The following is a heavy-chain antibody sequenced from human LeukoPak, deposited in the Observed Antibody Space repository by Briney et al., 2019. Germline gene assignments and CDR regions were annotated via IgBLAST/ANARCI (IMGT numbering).Heavy chain of an antibody. J-gene: IGHJ5*02. CDR1: GGTFSSYA. CDR3: ARVGYCSSTSCYDRGYNWFGP. D-gene: IGHD2-2*01. Sequence: SVKVSCKASGGTFSSYAISWVRQAPGQGLEWMGGIIPIFGTANYAQKFQGRVTITADESTSTAYMELSSLRSEDTAVYYCARVGYCSSTSCYDRGYNWFGPWGQGTLVTVSS. V-gene: IGHV1-69*13. CDR2: IIPIFGTA.